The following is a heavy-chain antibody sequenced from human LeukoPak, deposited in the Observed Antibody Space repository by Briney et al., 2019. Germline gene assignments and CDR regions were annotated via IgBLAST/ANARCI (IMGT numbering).Heavy chain of an antibody. J-gene: IGHJ4*02. CDR1: GFTFSGSA. D-gene: IGHD2-8*01. Sequence: GGSLRLSCAASGFTFSGSAMHWVRQASGKGLEWVGRIRSKANSHATAYAASVKGRFTISRDDSKNTAYLQMNSLKTEDTAVYYCTRKYCTNGVCYFDYWGQGTLVTVSS. V-gene: IGHV3-73*01. CDR3: TRKYCTNGVCYFDY. CDR2: IRSKANSHAT.